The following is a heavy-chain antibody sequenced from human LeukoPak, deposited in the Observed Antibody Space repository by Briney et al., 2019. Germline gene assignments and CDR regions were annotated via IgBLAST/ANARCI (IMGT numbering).Heavy chain of an antibody. D-gene: IGHD5-18*01. CDR1: GFTFSSYG. CDR2: IRYDGSNK. V-gene: IGHV3-30*02. J-gene: IGHJ4*02. CDR3: ARDVLGYSYGYDY. Sequence: GGSLRLSCAASGFTFSSYGMHWVRQAPGKGLEWVAFIRYDGSNKYYADSVKGRFTISRDNSKNTLYLQMNSLRAEDTAVYYCARDVLGYSYGYDYWGQGTLVTVSS.